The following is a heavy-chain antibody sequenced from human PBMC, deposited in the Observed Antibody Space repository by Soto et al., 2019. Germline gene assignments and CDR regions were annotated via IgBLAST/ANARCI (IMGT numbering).Heavy chain of an antibody. D-gene: IGHD2-21*02. CDR2: IYWDDDK. CDR1: GLSLSTTGVG. J-gene: IGHJ6*02. Sequence: QITLKESGPTLVKPTQTLTLTCTFSGLSLSTTGVGVGWIRQPPGKALEWLALIYWDDDKRYRPSLKSRLTITKDTSNNHVVLTMPHMDPVDTATYYCVQSRCGGDCLQSYSSHSYYGLDVWGQGTTVTVSS. V-gene: IGHV2-5*02. CDR3: VQSRCGGDCLQSYSSHSYYGLDV.